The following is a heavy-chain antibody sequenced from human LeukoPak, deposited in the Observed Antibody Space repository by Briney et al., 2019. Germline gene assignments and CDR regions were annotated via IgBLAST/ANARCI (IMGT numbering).Heavy chain of an antibody. D-gene: IGHD5-12*01. CDR2: ISAYNGNT. J-gene: IGHJ4*02. CDR3: ARGVEEYSGYDFSVTFDY. CDR1: GYTFTSYG. Sequence: ASVKVSCKASGYTFTSYGISWVRQAPGQGLEWMGWISAYNGNTNYAQKLQGRVTMTTDTSTSTAYMELRSLRSDDTAVYYCARGVEEYSGYDFSVTFDYWGQGTPVTVSS. V-gene: IGHV1-18*01.